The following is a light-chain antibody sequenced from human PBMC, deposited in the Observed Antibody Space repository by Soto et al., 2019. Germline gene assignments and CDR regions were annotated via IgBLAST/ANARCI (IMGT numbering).Light chain of an antibody. CDR3: SSFTSNRIYV. CDR2: GVT. J-gene: IGLJ1*01. V-gene: IGLV2-14*03. Sequence: QSALTQPTSVSLSPGQSITISCTGNHNDIGTYDYVSWYQQHPGRAPRLLIHGVTTRPSGISGRSSASKSGLTASLTISGLQPEDEADYYCSSFTSNRIYVFGPGTKVTVL. CDR1: HNDIGTYDY.